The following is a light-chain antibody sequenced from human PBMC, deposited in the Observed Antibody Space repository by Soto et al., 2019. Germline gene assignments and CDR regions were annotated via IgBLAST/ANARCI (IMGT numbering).Light chain of an antibody. CDR3: QSYDSSLSGCYV. Sequence: QSVLTQPPSVSGAPGQRVTISSTGSSSNIGAGYDVHWYQQLPGTAPKLLIYGNSNRPSGVPDRFSGYKSGTSASLAITGLQAEDEADYYCQSYDSSLSGCYVFGTGSKVT. V-gene: IGLV1-40*01. CDR2: GNS. CDR1: SSNIGAGYD. J-gene: IGLJ1*01.